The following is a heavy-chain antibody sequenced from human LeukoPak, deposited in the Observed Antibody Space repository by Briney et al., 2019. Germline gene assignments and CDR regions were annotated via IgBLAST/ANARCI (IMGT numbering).Heavy chain of an antibody. J-gene: IGHJ4*02. CDR3: TTRLRYCGWTIDDFDY. CDR1: AFTFSNAW. D-gene: IGHD3-9*01. CDR2: IKSKTDGGTT. Sequence: SGGSLRLSCSAYAFTFSNAWMSWVPQAPGQGLEWVGRIKSKTDGGTTDYAAPVKGRFTISRDDSKNTLYLQMNRLKTEDTAVYYCTTRLRYCGWTIDDFDYWGQGTLVTVSS. V-gene: IGHV3-15*01.